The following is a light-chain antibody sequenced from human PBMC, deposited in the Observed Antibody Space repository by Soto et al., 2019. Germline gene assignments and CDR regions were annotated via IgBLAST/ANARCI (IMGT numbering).Light chain of an antibody. Sequence: EIVLTQSPATLSLSPGERATLSCRASQTVRNNYLAWYQQKPGQAPRLLIYGASSRATGIPDRFSGSGSGTDFTLTISRLEPEDFAMYYCHQYGSSPPVTFGQGTRLENK. V-gene: IGKV3-20*01. CDR3: HQYGSSPPVT. CDR1: QTVRNNY. J-gene: IGKJ5*01. CDR2: GAS.